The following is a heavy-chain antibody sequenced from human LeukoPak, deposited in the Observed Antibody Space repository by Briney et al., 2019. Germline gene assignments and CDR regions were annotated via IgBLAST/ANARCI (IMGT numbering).Heavy chain of an antibody. V-gene: IGHV3-23*01. J-gene: IGHJ6*02. CDR3: AKDRNAIFGDV. D-gene: IGHD3-3*01. CDR2: VSGSGSST. CDR1: GFTFSTYA. Sequence: PGPSLRLSCAASGFTFSTYAMSWVRQAPGKGLEWVSTVSGSGSSTYYADSVKGRFTISRDNSKNTLYLQMHSLRAEDTAIYYCAKDRNAIFGDVWGQGTTVTVSS.